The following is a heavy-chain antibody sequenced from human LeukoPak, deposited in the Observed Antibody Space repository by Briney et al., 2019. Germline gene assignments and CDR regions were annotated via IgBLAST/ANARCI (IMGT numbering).Heavy chain of an antibody. J-gene: IGHJ4*02. CDR2: ISSSGGST. CDR3: ARGQSRWELLNPPDY. D-gene: IGHD1-26*01. CDR1: GFTFSSYA. V-gene: IGHV3-64*01. Sequence: GGSLRLSCAASGFTFSSYAMHWVRQAPGKGLEYVSAISSSGGSTYYANSVKGRFTISRDNSKNTLYLQMGSLRAEDMAVYYCARGQSRWELLNPPDYWGQGTLVTVSS.